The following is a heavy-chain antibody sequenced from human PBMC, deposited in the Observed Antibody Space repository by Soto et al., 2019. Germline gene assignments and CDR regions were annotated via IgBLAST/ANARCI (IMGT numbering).Heavy chain of an antibody. D-gene: IGHD3-10*02. CDR2: IYWDHDQ. J-gene: IGHJ3*01. V-gene: IGHV2-5*02. Sequence: QITLKESGPTLVKPTQTLTLTCTFSGFSLSTYGVGVGWIRQPPGKALEWLAIIYWDHDQYFSPSLKDRLTISNDTSKNPVLLTMTSMDPVDASTYFCAHFVRTFAVWGQGTVVTVSS. CDR1: GFSLSTYGVG. CDR3: AHFVRTFAV.